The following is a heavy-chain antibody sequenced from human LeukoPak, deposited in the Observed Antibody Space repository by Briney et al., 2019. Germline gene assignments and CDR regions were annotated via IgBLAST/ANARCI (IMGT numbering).Heavy chain of an antibody. Sequence: PGGSLRLSCAASGFTFSSYSMNWVRQAPGKGLEWVSYISSSSSTIYYADSVKGRFTISRDNAKNSLYLQMNSLRAEDTAVYYCARESPEFTMIVVGGTDAFDIWGQGTMVTVSS. CDR1: GFTFSSYS. CDR2: ISSSSSTI. D-gene: IGHD3-22*01. J-gene: IGHJ3*02. V-gene: IGHV3-48*04. CDR3: ARESPEFTMIVVGGTDAFDI.